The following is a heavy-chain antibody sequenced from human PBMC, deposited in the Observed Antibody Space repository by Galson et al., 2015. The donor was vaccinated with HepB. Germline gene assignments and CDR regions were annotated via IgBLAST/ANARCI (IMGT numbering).Heavy chain of an antibody. CDR2: ISYEGSNK. D-gene: IGHD3-3*01. J-gene: IGHJ6*02. Sequence: SLRLSCAASGFTFSNAWMSWVRQAPGKGLEWVVVISYEGSNKYYADSVKGRFTISRDNSKNTLYLQMNSLRAEDTAVYYCAKDQKIWSGYYYVMDVWGQGTTVTVSS. V-gene: IGHV3-30*18. CDR1: GFTFSNAW. CDR3: AKDQKIWSGYYYVMDV.